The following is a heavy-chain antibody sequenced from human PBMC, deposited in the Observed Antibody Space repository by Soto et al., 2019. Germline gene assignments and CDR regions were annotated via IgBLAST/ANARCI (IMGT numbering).Heavy chain of an antibody. CDR1: GFTFSDYY. V-gene: IGHV3-11*06. CDR3: ARDLPDYYDSSGYLNGMDV. D-gene: IGHD3-22*01. J-gene: IGHJ6*02. CDR2: ISSSSSYT. Sequence: PGGSLRLSCAASGFTFSDYYMSWIRKAPGKGLEWVSYISSSSSYTNYADSVKGRFTISRDNSKTTLYLQMNSLRAEDTAVYYCARDLPDYYDSSGYLNGMDVWGQGTTDTVSS.